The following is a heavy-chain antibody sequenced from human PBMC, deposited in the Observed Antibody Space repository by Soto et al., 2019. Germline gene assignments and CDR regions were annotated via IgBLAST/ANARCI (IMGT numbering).Heavy chain of an antibody. J-gene: IGHJ6*02. D-gene: IGHD3-3*01. CDR2: IIPIFGTA. CDR3: ARDPCWNITIFGVVIIKGASYGMDV. Sequence: GASVKVSCKASGGTFSSYAISWVRQAPGQGLEWMGGIIPIFGTANYAQKFQGRVTITADESTSTAYMELSSLRSEDTAVYYCARDPCWNITIFGVVIIKGASYGMDVWGQGTTVTSP. V-gene: IGHV1-69*13. CDR1: GGTFSSYA.